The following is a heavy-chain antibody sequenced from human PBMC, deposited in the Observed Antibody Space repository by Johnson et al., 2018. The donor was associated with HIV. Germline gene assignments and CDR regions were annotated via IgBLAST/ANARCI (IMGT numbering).Heavy chain of an antibody. Sequence: VQLVESGGGLVQPGGSLRLSCAASGFTFSSYDMHWVRQAPGKGLEWVALISYDGSNKNYADSVKGRFTISRDNSKNTLYLQMNSLRGEDTAVYYCAKGDSSSWLSAFDIWGQGTMVTVSS. V-gene: IGHV3-30*18. J-gene: IGHJ3*02. D-gene: IGHD6-13*01. CDR1: GFTFSSYD. CDR3: AKGDSSSWLSAFDI. CDR2: ISYDGSNK.